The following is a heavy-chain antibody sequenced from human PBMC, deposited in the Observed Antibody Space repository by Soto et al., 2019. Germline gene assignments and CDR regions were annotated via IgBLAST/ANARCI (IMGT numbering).Heavy chain of an antibody. CDR3: ARDFLYGMDV. Sequence: LRLSCAASGFTFSSYAMHWVRQAPGKGLEWVAVISYDGSNKYYADYVKGRLTISRDNSKNTLYLQMNSLRAEDTAVYYCARDFLYGMDVWGQGTTVTVSS. CDR2: ISYDGSNK. J-gene: IGHJ6*02. V-gene: IGHV3-30-3*01. CDR1: GFTFSSYA.